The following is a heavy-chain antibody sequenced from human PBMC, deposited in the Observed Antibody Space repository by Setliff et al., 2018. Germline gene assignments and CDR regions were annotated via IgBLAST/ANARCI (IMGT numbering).Heavy chain of an antibody. J-gene: IGHJ5*02. Sequence: SETLSLTCTVSGGYISGGTYYWTWIRQPAGKGLEWIGHWYTSGITNYNPSLKSQVTISVDTSKNQFSLKLSSVTAADTAVFFCARGQNSYHPGSWGPLYYHWGQGTQVTVSS. V-gene: IGHV4-61*09. CDR3: ARGQNSYHPGSWGPLYYH. CDR1: GGYISGGTYY. CDR2: WYTSGIT. D-gene: IGHD3-10*01.